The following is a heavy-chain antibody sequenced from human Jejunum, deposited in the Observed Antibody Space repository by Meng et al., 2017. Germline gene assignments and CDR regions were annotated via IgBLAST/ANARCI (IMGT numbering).Heavy chain of an antibody. D-gene: IGHD3-16*01. CDR3: ARGGWDFEY. CDR2: VFYTGST. J-gene: IGHJ4*02. Sequence: VQWQESGPGLVRPSGTLSLTCTVSGVSVTSGHYYWGWVRQPPGQGLEWIGHVFYTGSTNYSPSFKSRVTISVHTSMNQFSLKLNSVTAADTAVYYCARGGWDFEYWGQGILVTVSS. CDR1: GVSVTSGHYY. V-gene: IGHV4-61*01.